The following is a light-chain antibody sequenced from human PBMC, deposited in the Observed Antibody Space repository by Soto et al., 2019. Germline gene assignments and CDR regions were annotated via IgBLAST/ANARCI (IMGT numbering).Light chain of an antibody. CDR3: HQLGSSPLDT. CDR1: QTISSSF. J-gene: IGKJ3*01. CDR2: RAS. Sequence: EIVLTQSPGTLSLSPGERATLSCRASQTISSSFLAWYQQKPGQAPRLLIYRASRRAPGIPDRFSGSGSWTNFTLTISRLEPEDFAVYYCHQLGSSPLDTFGRGTKWRSN. V-gene: IGKV3-20*01.